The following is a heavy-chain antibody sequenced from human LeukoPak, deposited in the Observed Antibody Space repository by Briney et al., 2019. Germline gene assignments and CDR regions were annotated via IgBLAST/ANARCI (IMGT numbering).Heavy chain of an antibody. CDR3: AKNYYYDNTGYWGAFDI. CDR2: ISTYNGKR. D-gene: IGHD3-22*01. V-gene: IGHV1-18*01. J-gene: IGHJ3*02. Sequence: ASVKVCCKASGYTFTSCGIGWVRQAPGQGLEWMGWISTYNGKRNYAQKFQDRVTMTTDTSTSTAYMELRSLRSDDTAIYHCAKNYYYDNTGYWGAFDIWGQGTMVTVSS. CDR1: GYTFTSCG.